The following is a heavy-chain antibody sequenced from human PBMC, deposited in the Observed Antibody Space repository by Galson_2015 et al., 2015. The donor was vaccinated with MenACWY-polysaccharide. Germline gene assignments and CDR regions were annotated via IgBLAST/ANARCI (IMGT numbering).Heavy chain of an antibody. CDR3: ARDLYYYDSSGVGDYGMDV. CDR1: GYTFTSYA. Sequence: SVKVSCKASGYTFTSYAMNWVRQAPGQGLEWMGWINTNTGDPTYAQDFTGRFVFSLDTSVSTAYLQISSLKAEDTAVYYRARDLYYYDSSGVGDYGMDVWGQGTTVTVSS. J-gene: IGHJ6*02. V-gene: IGHV7-4-1*02. CDR2: INTNTGDP. D-gene: IGHD3-22*01.